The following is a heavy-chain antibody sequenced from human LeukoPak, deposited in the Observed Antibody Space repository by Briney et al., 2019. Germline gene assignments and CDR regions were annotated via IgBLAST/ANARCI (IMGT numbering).Heavy chain of an antibody. CDR2: IYYSGST. CDR1: GGSISSYY. J-gene: IGHJ4*02. V-gene: IGHV4-59*01. CDR3: ARGKTYYFDY. Sequence: SETLSLTCTVSGGSISSYYWSWIRQPPGKGLEWIGYIYYSGSTNYNPSLKSRVTISVDTSKNQFSLRLSSVTAADTAVYYCARGKTYYFDYWGQGTLVTVSS. D-gene: IGHD3-10*01.